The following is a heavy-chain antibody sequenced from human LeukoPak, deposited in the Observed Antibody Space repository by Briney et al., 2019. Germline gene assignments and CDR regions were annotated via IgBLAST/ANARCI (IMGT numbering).Heavy chain of an antibody. D-gene: IGHD3-10*01. J-gene: IGHJ6*03. V-gene: IGHV1-18*01. CDR2: ISAYNGNT. Sequence: AASVKVSCKASGYTFTNYGISWVRQAPGQGLEWMGWISAYNGNTNYAQKLQGRVTMTTDTSTSTAYMELRSLRSDDTAVYYCARGSPLGEYYYYYMDVWGKGTTVTVSS. CDR3: ARGSPLGEYYYYYMDV. CDR1: GYTFTNYG.